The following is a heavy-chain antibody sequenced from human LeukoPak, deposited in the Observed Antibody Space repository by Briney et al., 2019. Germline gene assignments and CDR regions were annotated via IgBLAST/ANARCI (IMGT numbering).Heavy chain of an antibody. V-gene: IGHV1-18*01. D-gene: IGHD1-20*01. CDR2: ISAYNGNT. CDR3: ARITRTDFYYYYYGMDV. CDR1: GYTFTSYG. Sequence: GASVKVSCKASGYTFTSYGISWVRQAPGQGLEWMGWISAYNGNTNYAQKLQGRVTMTTDTSTSTAYMELRSLRSDDTAVYYCARITRTDFYYYYYGMDVWGQGTTVTVSS. J-gene: IGHJ6*02.